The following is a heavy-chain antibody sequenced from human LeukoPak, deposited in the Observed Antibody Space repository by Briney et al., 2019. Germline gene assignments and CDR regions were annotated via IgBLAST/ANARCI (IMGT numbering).Heavy chain of an antibody. V-gene: IGHV4-59*01. CDR2: IYYSGST. CDR3: ARDFRGGGAFDI. D-gene: IGHD3-10*01. Sequence: PSETLSLTCTVSGGTISSYYWSWIRQPPGKGLEWIGYIYYSGSTNYNPSLKSRVTISVDTSKNQFSLKLSSVTAADTAVYYCARDFRGGGAFDIWGQGTMVTVSS. J-gene: IGHJ3*02. CDR1: GGTISSYY.